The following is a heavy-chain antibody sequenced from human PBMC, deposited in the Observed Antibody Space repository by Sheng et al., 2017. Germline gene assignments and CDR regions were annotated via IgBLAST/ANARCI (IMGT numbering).Heavy chain of an antibody. V-gene: IGHV3-33*01. J-gene: IGHJ4*02. CDR1: GFTFSSYG. D-gene: IGHD6-13*01. CDR2: IWYDGSNK. CDR3: ARGASRGSSSWYVRFDY. Sequence: QVQLVESGGGVVQPGRSLRLSCAASGFTFSSYGMHWVRQAPGKGLEWVAVIWYDGSNKYYADSVKGRFTISRDNSKNTLYLQMNSLRAEDTAVYYCARGASRGSSSWYVRFDYWGQGTLVTVSS.